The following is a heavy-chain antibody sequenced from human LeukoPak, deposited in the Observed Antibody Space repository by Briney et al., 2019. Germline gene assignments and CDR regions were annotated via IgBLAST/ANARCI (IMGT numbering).Heavy chain of an antibody. CDR3: ARLSDYGGKAFDY. Sequence: GGSLRLSWAASGFTFSDYYMSWIRQAPGKGLEWVSYISSSGSTIYYADSVKGRFTISRDNAKNSLYLQMNGLRAEDTAVYYCARLSDYGGKAFDYWGQGTLVTVSS. D-gene: IGHD4-23*01. J-gene: IGHJ4*02. CDR2: ISSSGSTI. CDR1: GFTFSDYY. V-gene: IGHV3-11*01.